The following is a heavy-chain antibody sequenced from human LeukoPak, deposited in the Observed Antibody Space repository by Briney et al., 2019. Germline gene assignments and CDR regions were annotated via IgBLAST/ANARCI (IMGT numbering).Heavy chain of an antibody. Sequence: TGGSLRLSCAASGFTFDDYGMSWVRQAPGKGLEWVSGINWNGGSTGYADSVKGRFTISRDNAKNSLYLQMNSLRAEDTAVYYCAKDGARIQLWLFHYHYYMDVWGKGTTVTISS. CDR3: AKDGARIQLWLFHYHYYMDV. CDR2: INWNGGST. CDR1: GFTFDDYG. V-gene: IGHV3-20*04. J-gene: IGHJ6*03. D-gene: IGHD5-18*01.